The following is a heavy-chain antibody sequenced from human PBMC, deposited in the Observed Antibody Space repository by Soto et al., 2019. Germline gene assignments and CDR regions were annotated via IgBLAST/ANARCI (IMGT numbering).Heavy chain of an antibody. J-gene: IGHJ4*02. Sequence: GSLRLSCAASGFTVSNNYMSWVRQAPGEGLEWVSVIYNGGSTYYGDSMKGRFTISRDISQNTLYLQMNSLRAEDTALYYCARASVGATTPFDYWGQRTPVTVSS. CDR1: GFTVSNNY. CDR3: ARASVGATTPFDY. CDR2: IYNGGST. V-gene: IGHV3-66*01. D-gene: IGHD1-26*01.